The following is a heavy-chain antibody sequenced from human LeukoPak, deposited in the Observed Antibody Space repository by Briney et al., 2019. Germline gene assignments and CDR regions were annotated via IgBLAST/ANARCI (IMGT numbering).Heavy chain of an antibody. D-gene: IGHD6-6*01. J-gene: IGHJ4*02. CDR3: ARDRGSSDPPSHYFDY. Sequence: AGGPLRLSCAASGFTFSSYGMHWVRQAPGKGLEWVAVIWYDGSNKYYADSVKGRFTISRDNSKNTLYLQMNSLRAEDTAVYYCARDRGSSDPPSHYFDYWGQGTLVTVSS. CDR1: GFTFSSYG. CDR2: IWYDGSNK. V-gene: IGHV3-30*19.